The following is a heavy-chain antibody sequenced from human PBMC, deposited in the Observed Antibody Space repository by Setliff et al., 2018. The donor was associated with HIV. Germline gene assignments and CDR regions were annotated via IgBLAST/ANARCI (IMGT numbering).Heavy chain of an antibody. CDR2: TYFSGST. J-gene: IGHJ6*02. Sequence: PSETLSLTCTVSGGSMSTGNYYWSWIRQPAGKKLEWIGRTYFSGSTYYNPSLKSRVTISIDMSKNQFSLRLTSVTAADTAMYYCARATTRGYNGWDYTDYYGMDVWGQGTTVTVSS. V-gene: IGHV4-61*02. D-gene: IGHD5-12*01. CDR3: ARATTRGYNGWDYTDYYGMDV. CDR1: GGSMSTGNYY.